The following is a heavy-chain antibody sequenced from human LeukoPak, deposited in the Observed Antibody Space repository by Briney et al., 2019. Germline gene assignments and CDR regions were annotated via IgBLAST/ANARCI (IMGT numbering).Heavy chain of an antibody. CDR3: ARVIRYQLHTDV. Sequence: ASVKVSCEASGYTFTSYGISWVRQAAGQGVEGMGWISAYNGNTNYAQKLQGRVTMTTDTSTSTAYRELRSLRSDDTAVYYCARVIRYQLHTDVWGQGTTVTVSS. J-gene: IGHJ6*02. D-gene: IGHD1-7*01. CDR2: ISAYNGNT. CDR1: GYTFTSYG. V-gene: IGHV1-18*01.